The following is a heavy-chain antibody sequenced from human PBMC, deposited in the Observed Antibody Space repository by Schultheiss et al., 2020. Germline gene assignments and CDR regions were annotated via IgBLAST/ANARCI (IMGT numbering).Heavy chain of an antibody. CDR2: ISSSSSYI. CDR1: GFTFSSNS. CDR3: ARAKHDPAVDY. V-gene: IGHV3-21*01. J-gene: IGHJ4*02. Sequence: GGSLRLSCAASGFTFSSNSMIWVRQAPGKGLEWVSSISSSSSYIYYADSVKGRFTISRDNAKNSLYLQMNSLRAEDTAVYYCARAKHDPAVDYWGQGTLDTVSS.